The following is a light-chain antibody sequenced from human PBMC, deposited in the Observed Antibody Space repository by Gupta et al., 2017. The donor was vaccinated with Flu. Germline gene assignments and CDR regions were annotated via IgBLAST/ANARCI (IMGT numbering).Light chain of an antibody. V-gene: IGKV3-15*01. CDR2: GSD. CDR1: QSVSSH. J-gene: IGKJ3*01. Sequence: VMTQSPATLSVSPGDSVTRSCRASQSVSSHLAWYQQKPVQIPRLIIYGSDTRVTGSPGRFSGSGCGPEFTLTSSDLKYEDFDGYDGQQYPEKTFGHGTKV. CDR3: QQYPEKT.